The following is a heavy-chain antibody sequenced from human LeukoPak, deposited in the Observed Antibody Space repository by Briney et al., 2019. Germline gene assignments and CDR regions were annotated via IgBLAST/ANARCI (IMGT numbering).Heavy chain of an antibody. CDR3: VRGVADSYGQFDN. D-gene: IGHD3-10*01. Sequence: EGSLRLSCAASGFSISTYWIHWVRQAPGKGLVWVSRINPDGSTTYYADSVKGRITISRDNAKNTLYLQMNSLRAEDTAVYYCVRGVADSYGQFDNWGQGTLVTVSS. J-gene: IGHJ4*02. V-gene: IGHV3-74*01. CDR2: INPDGSTT. CDR1: GFSISTYW.